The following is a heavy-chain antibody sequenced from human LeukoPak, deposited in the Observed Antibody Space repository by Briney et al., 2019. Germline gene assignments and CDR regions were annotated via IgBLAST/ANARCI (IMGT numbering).Heavy chain of an antibody. CDR1: GGSISSYY. CDR2: IYTSGST. CDR3: AREPVASPHLSTTVTTRGAFDI. D-gene: IGHD4-17*01. V-gene: IGHV4-4*07. Sequence: SETLSLTCTVSGGSISSYYWSWIRQPAGKGLEWIGRIYTSGSTNYNPSLKSRVTMSVDTSKNQFSLKLSSVTAADTAVYYCAREPVASPHLSTTVTTRGAFDIWGQGIMVTVSS. J-gene: IGHJ3*02.